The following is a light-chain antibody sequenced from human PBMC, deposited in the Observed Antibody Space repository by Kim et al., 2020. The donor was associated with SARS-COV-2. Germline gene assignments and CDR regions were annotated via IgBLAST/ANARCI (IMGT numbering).Light chain of an antibody. J-gene: IGKJ5*01. V-gene: IGKV1-39*01. CDR3: QQCYVTPLT. CDR2: AAS. Sequence: DIQMTQSPSSLSASVGDRITITCRASQSISSYLNWYQQKPGKAPKLLIYAASSLQSGVPSRFSGSGSGTDFTLTINSLQPEDFATYYCQQCYVTPLTFGQGTRLEIK. CDR1: QSISSY.